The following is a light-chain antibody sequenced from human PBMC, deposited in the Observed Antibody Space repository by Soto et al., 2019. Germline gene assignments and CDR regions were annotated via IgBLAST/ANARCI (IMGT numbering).Light chain of an antibody. Sequence: EFMLTQSPGTLSLSPGERSTLSCRASQTVRNNYLAWYQQKPGQAPRLLIYDASSRATGIPDRFSGGGSGTDFTLTISRLEPEDFVVYYCQQFSSYPLTFGGGTKVDIK. V-gene: IGKV3-20*01. CDR3: QQFSSYPLT. J-gene: IGKJ4*01. CDR2: DAS. CDR1: QTVRNNY.